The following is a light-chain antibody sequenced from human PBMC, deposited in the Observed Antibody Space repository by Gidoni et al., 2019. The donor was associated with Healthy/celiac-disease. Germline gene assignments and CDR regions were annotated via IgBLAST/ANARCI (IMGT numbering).Light chain of an antibody. CDR3: QTWGTGSWV. CDR2: LNSDGSH. CDR1: SGHSSYA. Sequence: QLVLTQSPSASASPGASVKPTCTLSSGHSSYAIAWHQQQPEKGPRYLMKLNSDGSHSKGDGIPDRFSGSSSGAERYLTISSLQSEDEADYYCQTWGTGSWVFGGGTKLTVL. V-gene: IGLV4-69*01. J-gene: IGLJ3*02.